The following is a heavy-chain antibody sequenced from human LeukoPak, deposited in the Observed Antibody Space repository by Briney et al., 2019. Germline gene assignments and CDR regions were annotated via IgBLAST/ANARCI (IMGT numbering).Heavy chain of an antibody. V-gene: IGHV4-34*01. CDR1: GGSFSGYY. D-gene: IGHD4-17*01. J-gene: IGHJ4*02. CDR3: ARVGAVKVFDY. Sequence: SETLSLTCAVSGGSFSGYYWSWIRQPPGKGLEWIGEINHSGSTNYNPSLKSRVTISVDTSKNQFSLKLSSVTAADTAVYYCARVGAVKVFDYWGQGTLVTVSS. CDR2: INHSGST.